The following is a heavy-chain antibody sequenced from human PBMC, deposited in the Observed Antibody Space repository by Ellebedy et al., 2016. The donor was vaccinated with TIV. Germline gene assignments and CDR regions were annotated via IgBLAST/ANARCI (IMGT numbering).Heavy chain of an antibody. J-gene: IGHJ5*02. CDR3: AREGLNDWRDL. Sequence: GESLKISCAASGFTSSGYSTNWVRQAPGMGLERAPYIHGSSGPIYYADSVKGRFTISRDNAKNSLYLQMTGLRAEDTAVYYCAREGLNDWRDLWGNGTLVTGSS. V-gene: IGHV3-48*01. CDR1: GFTSSGYS. CDR2: IHGSSGPI.